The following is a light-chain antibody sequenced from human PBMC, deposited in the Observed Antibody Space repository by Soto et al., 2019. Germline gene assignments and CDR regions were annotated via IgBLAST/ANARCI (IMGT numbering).Light chain of an antibody. J-gene: IGKJ1*01. CDR2: AAS. V-gene: IGKV1-27*01. CDR1: QGITNY. CDR3: QKYNSAPWT. Sequence: DIQMTQSPSSLSASVGDRVTITCRASQGITNYLAWYQQKTGKVPNLLIYAASTLQSGVPSRFSGSGSGTDFTLTISSLQPEDVATYYCQKYNSAPWTFGQGTKVEIK.